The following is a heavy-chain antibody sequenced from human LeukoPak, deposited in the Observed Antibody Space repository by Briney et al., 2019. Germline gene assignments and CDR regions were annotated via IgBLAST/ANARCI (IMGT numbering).Heavy chain of an antibody. CDR2: IYYRGST. CDR3: ARGSKGMAAAGTEFGY. J-gene: IGHJ4*02. Sequence: KSSQTLSLTCTVSGGSISSGGYYWSWIRQHPGKGLEWIGYIYYRGSTYYNPSLKSRVSISVDTSKNQFSLKLSSVTAADTGVYYCARGSKGMAAAGTEFGYWGQGTLVTVSS. V-gene: IGHV4-31*03. D-gene: IGHD6-13*01. CDR1: GGSISSGGYY.